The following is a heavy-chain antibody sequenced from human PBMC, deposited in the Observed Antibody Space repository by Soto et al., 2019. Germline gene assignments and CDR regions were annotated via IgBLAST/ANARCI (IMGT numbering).Heavy chain of an antibody. J-gene: IGHJ6*03. V-gene: IGHV4-39*01. Sequence: QLQLQESGPGLVKPSETLSLTCTVSGGSISSSSYYWGWIRQPPGKGLEWIGSIYYSGSTYYNPSLKSRVTISVDTSKNQFSLKPSSVTAADTAVYYCASSFSGYDPFYYYYYMDVWGKGTMVTV. CDR2: IYYSGST. CDR1: GGSISSSSYY. D-gene: IGHD5-12*01. CDR3: ASSFSGYDPFYYYYYMDV.